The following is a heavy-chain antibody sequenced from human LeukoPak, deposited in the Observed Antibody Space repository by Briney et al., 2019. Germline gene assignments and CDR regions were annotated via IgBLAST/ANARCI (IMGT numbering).Heavy chain of an antibody. CDR3: TREARVGNWFDP. Sequence: ASVKVSCKASGYTFTDYYIHWVRQAPGQGLEWMGWINPDNGGKNYAQKFQGRVTMTRDTSIRTVYMDLSRLRSADTAVFYCTREARVGNWFDPWGQGTQVTVSS. V-gene: IGHV1-2*02. J-gene: IGHJ5*02. CDR1: GYTFTDYY. D-gene: IGHD2-2*01. CDR2: INPDNGGK.